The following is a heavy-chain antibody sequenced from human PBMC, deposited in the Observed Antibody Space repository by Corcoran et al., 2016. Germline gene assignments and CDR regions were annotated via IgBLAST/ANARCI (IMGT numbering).Heavy chain of an antibody. CDR1: GFSLSNARMG. Sequence: QVTLKESGPVLVKPTETLTLTCTVSGFSLSNARMGVSWIRQPPGKALEWLAHIFSNDEKSYSTSLKSRLTISKDTSKSQVVLTMTNMDPVDTATYYCARDGASFGATGRDYYYGMDVWGQGTTVTVSS. V-gene: IGHV2-26*01. D-gene: IGHD3-3*01. CDR2: IFSNDEK. CDR3: ARDGASFGATGRDYYYGMDV. J-gene: IGHJ6*02.